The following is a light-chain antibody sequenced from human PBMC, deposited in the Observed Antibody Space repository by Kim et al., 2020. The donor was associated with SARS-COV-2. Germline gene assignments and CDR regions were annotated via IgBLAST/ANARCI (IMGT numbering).Light chain of an antibody. Sequence: DIQMTQSPSSLSASVGDRITITCRASQGISSWLAWYQQKPEKAPKCLIYAASSLQSGVPSRFSGSGSGTDFTLTISNLQPEDFATYYCQQYESYPRTFGQGTRVEIK. J-gene: IGKJ1*01. V-gene: IGKV1D-16*01. CDR1: QGISSW. CDR3: QQYESYPRT. CDR2: AAS.